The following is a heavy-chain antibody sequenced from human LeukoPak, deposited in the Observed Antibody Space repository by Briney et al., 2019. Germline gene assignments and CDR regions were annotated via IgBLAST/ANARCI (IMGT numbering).Heavy chain of an antibody. V-gene: IGHV3-23*01. D-gene: IGHD3-9*01. Sequence: GGSLRLSCAASGFTFSSYAMSWVRQAPGKGLEWVSAISGSGGSTYYADSVKGRFTISRDNSKNTLYLQMNSLRAEDTAVYYCARDSTSEVLRYFDALQYFDSWGQGTLVTVSS. J-gene: IGHJ4*02. CDR2: ISGSGGST. CDR3: ARDSTSEVLRYFDALQYFDS. CDR1: GFTFSSYA.